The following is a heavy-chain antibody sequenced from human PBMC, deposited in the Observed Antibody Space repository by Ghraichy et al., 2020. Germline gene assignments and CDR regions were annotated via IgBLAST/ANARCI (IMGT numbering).Heavy chain of an antibody. CDR3: AKNPNADMAPYYFDD. V-gene: IGHV3-23*01. CDR2: LTGSGVST. J-gene: IGHJ4*02. Sequence: GGSLRLSCATSGFTFSNYAMTWVRQAPGKGLEWVSALTGSGVSTYYADSVKGQFSICRDDSQDTVYRQMDSLRVEDSAVYYWAKNPNADMAPYYFDDWGQGTLVTISS. D-gene: IGHD3-16*01. CDR1: GFTFSNYA.